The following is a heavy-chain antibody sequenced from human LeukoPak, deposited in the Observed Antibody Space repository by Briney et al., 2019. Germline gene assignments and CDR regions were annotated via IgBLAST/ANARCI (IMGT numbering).Heavy chain of an antibody. Sequence: GGSLRLSCAASGFTFSSYGMHWVRQAPGKGLEWVAVIWYDGSNKYYADSVKGRFTISRDNSKNTLYLQMNSLRAEDTAVYYCARDEASYSSSWYYLRWGQGTLVTVSS. CDR1: GFTFSSYG. V-gene: IGHV3-33*01. CDR2: IWYDGSNK. D-gene: IGHD6-13*01. CDR3: ARDEASYSSSWYYLR. J-gene: IGHJ4*02.